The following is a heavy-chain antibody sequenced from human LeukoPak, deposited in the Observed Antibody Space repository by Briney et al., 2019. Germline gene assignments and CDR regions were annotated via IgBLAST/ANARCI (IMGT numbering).Heavy chain of an antibody. CDR2: ISYDGSNK. CDR3: ARDPVSVAGTFGFDY. V-gene: IGHV3-30-3*01. CDR1: GFTFSSYA. D-gene: IGHD6-19*01. J-gene: IGHJ4*02. Sequence: GGSLRLSCAASGFTFSSYAMHWVRQAPGKGLEWVAVISYDGSNKYYADSVKGRFTISRDNSKNTLYLQMNSLRAEDTAVYYCARDPVSVAGTFGFDYWGQGTLVTVSS.